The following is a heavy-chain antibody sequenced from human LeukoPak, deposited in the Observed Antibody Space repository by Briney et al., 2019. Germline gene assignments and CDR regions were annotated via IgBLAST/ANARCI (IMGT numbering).Heavy chain of an antibody. CDR2: VKQDGSEK. CDR1: GSTFSRYW. V-gene: IGHV3-7*01. Sequence: GGSLRLSCAASGSTFSRYWMSWVRQAPGKGLEWVANVKQDGSEKYYADSVKGRFTIFRDNAKNSLYVQVNSLRAEDTAVYYCARGGSRLLTSYIFDYWGQGTLVTVSS. J-gene: IGHJ4*02. D-gene: IGHD3-16*01. CDR3: ARGGSRLLTSYIFDY.